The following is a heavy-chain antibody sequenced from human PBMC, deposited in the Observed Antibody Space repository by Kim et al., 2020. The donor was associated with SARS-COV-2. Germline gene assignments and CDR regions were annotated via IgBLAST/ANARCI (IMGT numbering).Heavy chain of an antibody. CDR3: AKGPVGSSWYSLSFADY. V-gene: IGHV3-23*01. Sequence: GRFTISRDNSKSTLYLQMNSLRAEDTAVYYCAKGPVGSSWYSLSFADYWGQGTLVTVSS. D-gene: IGHD6-13*01. J-gene: IGHJ4*02.